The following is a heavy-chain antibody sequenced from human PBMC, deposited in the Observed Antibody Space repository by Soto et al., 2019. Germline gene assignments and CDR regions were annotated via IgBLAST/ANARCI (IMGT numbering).Heavy chain of an antibody. D-gene: IGHD6-13*01. CDR1: GFTFSSYG. CDR3: AREKQLVALAFDI. J-gene: IGHJ3*02. Sequence: GGSLRLSCAASGFTFSSYGMHWVRQAPGKGLEWVAVIWYDGSNKYYADSVKGRFTISRDNSKNTLYLQMNSLRAEDTAVYYCAREKQLVALAFDIWGQGTMVTVSS. V-gene: IGHV3-33*01. CDR2: IWYDGSNK.